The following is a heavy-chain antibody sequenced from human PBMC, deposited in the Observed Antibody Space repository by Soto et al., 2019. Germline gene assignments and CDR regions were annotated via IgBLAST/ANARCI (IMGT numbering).Heavy chain of an antibody. CDR2: IIPILGIA. CDR1: GGTFSSYT. J-gene: IGHJ4*02. V-gene: IGHV1-69*02. CDR3: ARVVFSSLPNYIDY. D-gene: IGHD3-9*01. Sequence: ASVKVSCKASGGTFSSYTISWVRQAPGQGLEWMGRIIPILGIANYAQKFQGRVTITADKSTSTAYMELSSLRSEDTAVYYCARVVFSSLPNYIDYWCQGTLLTVSS.